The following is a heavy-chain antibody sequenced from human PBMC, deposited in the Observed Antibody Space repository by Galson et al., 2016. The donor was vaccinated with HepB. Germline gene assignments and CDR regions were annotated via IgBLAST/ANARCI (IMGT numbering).Heavy chain of an antibody. CDR3: ARATFYYSHYYMDV. V-gene: IGHV4-34*01. CDR1: GGSFSGYY. Sequence: SETLSLTCVVHGGSFSGYYWTWIRQSPGKGLEWIGEITHTGSTNYSPSLKSRVTISVDPSRSQFSLTLGSMTAADRAVYYCARATFYYSHYYMDVWGKGTTVSVS. CDR2: ITHTGST. J-gene: IGHJ6*03.